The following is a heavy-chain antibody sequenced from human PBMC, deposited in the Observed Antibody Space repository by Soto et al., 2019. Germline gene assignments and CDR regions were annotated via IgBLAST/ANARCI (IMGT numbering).Heavy chain of an antibody. CDR1: GYTFTSYD. CDR3: ARADEQWLAPDY. J-gene: IGHJ4*01. D-gene: IGHD6-19*01. CDR2: MSPNSSNT. V-gene: IGHV1-8*01. Sequence: ASVKVSCKASGYTFTSYDINWVRQATGQGLEWKGWMSPNSSNTAYAQKNQQRKTMTRNTSIITAYMELSSLRSEDTAVYYCARADEQWLAPDYWG.